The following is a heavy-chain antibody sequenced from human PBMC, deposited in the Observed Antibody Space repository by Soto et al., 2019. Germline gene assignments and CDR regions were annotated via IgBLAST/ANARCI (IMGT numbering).Heavy chain of an antibody. CDR3: ARDRSYSLDV. J-gene: IGHJ6*02. CDR2: INSDGSST. Sequence: EVQLVESGGGLLQPGGSLRLSCAVSGSTFSNDWMHWVRQAPGKGLVWVAHINSDGSSTYYADFVKGRFTIARDNAKNTVYLQMNSLRAEDTAVYYCARDRSYSLDVWGQGTTVTVSS. CDR1: GSTFSNDW. V-gene: IGHV3-74*01.